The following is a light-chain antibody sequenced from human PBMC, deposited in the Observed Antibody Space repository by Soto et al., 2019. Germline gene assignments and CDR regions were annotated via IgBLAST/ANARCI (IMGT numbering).Light chain of an antibody. CDR1: SSDVGGYNY. V-gene: IGLV2-14*01. J-gene: IGLJ1*01. CDR3: SSYTSSITLYV. Sequence: LTQPASVSGSPGQSITISCTGTSSDVGGYNYVSLYQQHPGKAPKLMIYEVSNRPSGVSNRFSGSKSGNTASLTISGLKADDEADYYCSSYTSSITLYVFGTGTNGTVL. CDR2: EVS.